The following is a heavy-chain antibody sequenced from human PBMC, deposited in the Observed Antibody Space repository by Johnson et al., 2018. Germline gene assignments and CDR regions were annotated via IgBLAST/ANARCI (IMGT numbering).Heavy chain of an antibody. D-gene: IGHD2-2*01. V-gene: IGHV3-15*07. CDR2: IKSTADGGTT. J-gene: IGHJ6*03. CDR1: GFTFSNAW. CDR3: TTAVVPTAMRYYYMDV. Sequence: VQLVESGGGLVKPGGSLRLSCAASGFTFSNAWMNWVRQAAGKGLEWVGRIKSTADGGTTDYAAPVKGRFTISRDDSINTLYLQMNSLKTEDTAVYYCTTAVVPTAMRYYYMDVWGKGTTVTVSS.